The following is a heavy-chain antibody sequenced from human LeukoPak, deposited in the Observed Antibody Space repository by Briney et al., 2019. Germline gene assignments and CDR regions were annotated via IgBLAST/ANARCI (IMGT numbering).Heavy chain of an antibody. Sequence: PSETLSLTCTVSGGSISSSSYYWGWIRQPPGKGLEWIGSIYYSGSTYYNPSLKSRVTISVDTSKNQFSLKLSSVTAADTAVYYCARHQYYYDSSGYLVAWFDPWAQGTLVTVSS. D-gene: IGHD3-22*01. V-gene: IGHV4-39*01. J-gene: IGHJ5*02. CDR3: ARHQYYYDSSGYLVAWFDP. CDR1: GGSISSSSYY. CDR2: IYYSGST.